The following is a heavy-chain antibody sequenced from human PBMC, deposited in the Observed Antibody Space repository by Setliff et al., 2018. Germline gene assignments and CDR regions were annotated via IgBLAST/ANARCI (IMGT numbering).Heavy chain of an antibody. Sequence: ASVKVSCKASGYTFTSYGISWVRQAPGQGLEWMGRISAYNGNTNYAQKLQGRVTMTTDTSTSTAYMELRSLRSDDTAVYYCARDGQWGYGGNSGAFDIWGQGTMVTVSS. CDR1: GYTFTSYG. J-gene: IGHJ3*02. V-gene: IGHV1-18*01. CDR3: ARDGQWGYGGNSGAFDI. CDR2: ISAYNGNT. D-gene: IGHD4-17*01.